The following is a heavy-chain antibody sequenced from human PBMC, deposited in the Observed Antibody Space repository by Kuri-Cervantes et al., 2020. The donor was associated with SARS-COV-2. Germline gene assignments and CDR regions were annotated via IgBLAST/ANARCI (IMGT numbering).Heavy chain of an antibody. CDR3: ARDAGQWLGDNWFDP. V-gene: IGHV1-18*04. CDR2: ISAYNGNT. D-gene: IGHD6-19*01. J-gene: IGHJ5*02. CDR1: GYTFTGYY. Sequence: ASVKVSCKASGYTFTGYYMHWVRQAPGKGLEWMGWISAYNGNTNYAQKLQGRVTMTTDTSTSTAYMELRSLRSDDTAVYYCARDAGQWLGDNWFDPWGQGTLVTVSS.